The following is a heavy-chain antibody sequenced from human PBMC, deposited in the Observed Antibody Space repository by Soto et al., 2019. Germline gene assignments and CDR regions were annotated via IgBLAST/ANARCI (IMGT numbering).Heavy chain of an antibody. Sequence: ASVKVSCKASGYTFTGYYMHWVRQAPGQGLEWMGWINPNSGGTNYAQKFQGWVTMTRDTSISTAYMELSRLRSDDTAVYYCARAEAVAGLHSGMDVSRQVTTVPASS. CDR1: GYTFTGYY. CDR3: ARAEAVAGLHSGMDV. D-gene: IGHD6-19*01. V-gene: IGHV1-2*04. CDR2: INPNSGGT. J-gene: IGHJ6*02.